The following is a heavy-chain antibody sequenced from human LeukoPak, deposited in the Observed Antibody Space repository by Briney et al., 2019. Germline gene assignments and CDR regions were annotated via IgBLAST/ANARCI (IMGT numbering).Heavy chain of an antibody. CDR3: ARSGYGGLHDY. CDR2: IIPILGIA. J-gene: IGHJ4*02. D-gene: IGHD4-23*01. CDR1: GGTFSSYA. Sequence: SVKVSCKASGGTFSSYAISWVRQAPGQGLEWIGRIIPILGIADYAQKFQGRVTITADKSTSTAYMELSSLRSEDTAVYYCARSGYGGLHDYWGQGTLVTVSS. V-gene: IGHV1-69*04.